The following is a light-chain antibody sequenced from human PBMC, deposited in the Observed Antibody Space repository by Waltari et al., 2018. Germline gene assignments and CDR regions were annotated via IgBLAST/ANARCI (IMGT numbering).Light chain of an antibody. CDR2: RDE. CDR3: AAWDDSLTVSYV. J-gene: IGLJ1*01. V-gene: IGLV1-47*01. CDR1: NSNIGRNS. Sequence: QSVLTQPPSMSGTPGQTVSISCSGTNSNIGRNSVFWYQQFPGTAPKLLIYRDEQRRSGVPVRFSGSKSGTSASLAIRGLRSEDEADYYCAAWDDSLTVSYVFGSGTKVTV.